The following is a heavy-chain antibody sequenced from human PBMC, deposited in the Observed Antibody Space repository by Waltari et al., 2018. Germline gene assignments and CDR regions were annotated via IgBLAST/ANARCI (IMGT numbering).Heavy chain of an antibody. Sequence: QVQLVQSGAEVKKPGASVKVSCKASGYTFTGYYMHWVRQAPGQGLEWMGRINPNSGGTNYAQKFQGRVTMTRDTSISTAYMELSRLRSDDTAVYYCARGWSAGTKPNWFDPWGQGTLVTVSS. CDR3: ARGWSAGTKPNWFDP. D-gene: IGHD1-7*01. CDR2: INPNSGGT. V-gene: IGHV1-2*06. CDR1: GYTFTGYY. J-gene: IGHJ5*02.